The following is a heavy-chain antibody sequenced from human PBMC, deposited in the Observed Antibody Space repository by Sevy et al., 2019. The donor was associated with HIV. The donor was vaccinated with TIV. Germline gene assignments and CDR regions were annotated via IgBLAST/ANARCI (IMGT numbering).Heavy chain of an antibody. CDR2: IYNGGST. V-gene: IGHV4-39*01. D-gene: IGHD6-19*01. Sequence: SETLSLTCTVSGASMRSSHYWCWIRQPPGKGLDGVGSIYNGGSTYYNPSLKTRLTISIDTSKNQFSLNLISVTAADTAVYYCARLPQWLGTSFDYWGPGILVTVSS. J-gene: IGHJ4*02. CDR1: GASMRSSHY. CDR3: ARLPQWLGTSFDY.